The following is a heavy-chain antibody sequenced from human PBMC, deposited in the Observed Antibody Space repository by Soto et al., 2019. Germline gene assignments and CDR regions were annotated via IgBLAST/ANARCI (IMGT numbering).Heavy chain of an antibody. CDR2: ISAYNGTT. CDR1: GYTFTSYG. D-gene: IGHD6-13*01. V-gene: IGHV1-18*01. CDR3: ARVLWDSSSWYGDFDY. J-gene: IGHJ4*02. Sequence: QVQLVQSGAEVKKPGASVKVSCKASGYTFTSYGISWVRQAPGQGLAWMGWISAYNGTTNYAQKLQGRVTMTTDTSTSTAYMELRSLRSDDTAVYYCARVLWDSSSWYGDFDYWGQGTLVTVSS.